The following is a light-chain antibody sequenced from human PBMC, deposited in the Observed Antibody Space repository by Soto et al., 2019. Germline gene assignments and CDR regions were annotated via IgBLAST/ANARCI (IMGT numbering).Light chain of an antibody. CDR1: ESISSW. J-gene: IGKJ1*01. V-gene: IGKV1-5*03. CDR2: KAS. CDR3: QQHDRYSKT. Sequence: DIRMTQSPSTLSASVGDRVTITCRASESISSWLAWYQQKPGKAPKLLIYKASSLERGVPSRFSGSGSGIEFTLTISSLQPDDFATYYCQQHDRYSKTFGPGTKVDI.